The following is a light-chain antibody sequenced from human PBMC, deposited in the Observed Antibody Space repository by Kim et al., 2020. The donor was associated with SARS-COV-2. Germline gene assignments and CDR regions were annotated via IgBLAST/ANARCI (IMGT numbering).Light chain of an antibody. CDR3: QQHGYSPQT. Sequence: CPRERATLSCSASQIVSSRSLAGYQHQPGQAPRLLIHEASSRATGIPDRFSGSGSGTDFTLTISRLEPEDFAVYYCQQHGYSPQTFGQGTKVDIK. CDR1: QIVSSRS. CDR2: EAS. J-gene: IGKJ1*01. V-gene: IGKV3-20*01.